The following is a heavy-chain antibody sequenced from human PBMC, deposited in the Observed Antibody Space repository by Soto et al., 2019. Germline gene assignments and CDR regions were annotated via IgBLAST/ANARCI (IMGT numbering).Heavy chain of an antibody. V-gene: IGHV3-64*02. Sequence: PGGSLRLSCAASGFTFSSYAMHWVRQAPGKGLEYVSAINSNGDRTYYADSVKGRFTISRDNSKNTVFLQMGSLRAEDVAVYYCARVFYDSGGYYYDYWGQGTLVTVS. J-gene: IGHJ4*02. CDR1: GFTFSSYA. CDR3: ARVFYDSGGYYYDY. D-gene: IGHD3-22*01. CDR2: INSNGDRT.